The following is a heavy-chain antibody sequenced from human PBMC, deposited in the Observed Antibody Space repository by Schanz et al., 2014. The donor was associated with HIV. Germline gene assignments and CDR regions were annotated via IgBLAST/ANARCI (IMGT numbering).Heavy chain of an antibody. V-gene: IGHV3-53*01. CDR1: GFAVSSNF. D-gene: IGHD4-17*01. CDR3: ARGGLRWHPEWLDY. Sequence: VQLVESGGGLIQRGGSLRLSCAASGFAVSSNFLNWVRQTPGKGLEWVSFTSSDGTTYYADSVKGRFTISRDISRNTIYLQMNSLRAEDTAVYYCARGGLRWHPEWLDYWGQGTLVTVSS. CDR2: TSSDGTT. J-gene: IGHJ4*02.